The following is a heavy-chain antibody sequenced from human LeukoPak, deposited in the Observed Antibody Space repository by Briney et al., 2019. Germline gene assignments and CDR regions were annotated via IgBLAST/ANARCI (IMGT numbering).Heavy chain of an antibody. Sequence: GGSLRLSCTVSGFTVSSNSMSWVRQAPGKGLEWVSFIYSDNTHYSDSVKGRFTISRDNSKNTLYLQMGSLRAEDMAVYYCARGRCSSTSCYKGWYYMDVWGKGTTVTISS. V-gene: IGHV3-66*03. CDR1: GFTVSSNS. CDR3: ARGRCSSTSCYKGWYYMDV. J-gene: IGHJ6*03. D-gene: IGHD2-2*02. CDR2: IYSDNT.